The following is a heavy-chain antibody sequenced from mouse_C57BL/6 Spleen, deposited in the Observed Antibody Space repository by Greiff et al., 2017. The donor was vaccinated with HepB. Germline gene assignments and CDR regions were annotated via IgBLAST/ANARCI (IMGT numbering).Heavy chain of an antibody. CDR3: ARFYYDYDGGNYYAMDY. CDR1: GFSLTSYA. J-gene: IGHJ4*01. Sequence: VMLVESGPGLVAPSQSLSITCTVSGFSLTSYAISWVRQPPGKGLEWLGVIWTGGGTNYNSALKSRLSISKDNSKSQVFLKMNSLQTDDTARYYCARFYYDYDGGNYYAMDYWGQGTSVTVSS. CDR2: IWTGGGT. D-gene: IGHD2-4*01. V-gene: IGHV2-9-1*01.